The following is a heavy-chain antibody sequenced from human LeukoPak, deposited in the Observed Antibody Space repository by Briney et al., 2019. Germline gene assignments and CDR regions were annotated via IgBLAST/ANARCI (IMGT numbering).Heavy chain of an antibody. V-gene: IGHV4-39*07. CDR2: IYYSGST. Sequence: SETLSLTCTVSGGSISSSSYYWGWIRQPPGKGLEWIGSIYYSGSTYYNPPLKSRVTISVDTSKNQFSLKLSSVTAADTAVYYWARAGIAGAGPERFGPWGQGTLVTVSS. J-gene: IGHJ5*02. CDR1: GGSISSSSYY. CDR3: ARAGIAGAGPERFGP. D-gene: IGHD6-19*01.